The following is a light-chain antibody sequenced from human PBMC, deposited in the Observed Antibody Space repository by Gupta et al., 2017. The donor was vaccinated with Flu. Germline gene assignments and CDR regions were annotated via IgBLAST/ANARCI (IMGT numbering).Light chain of an antibody. CDR2: EVS. CDR1: SSDVGHFNY. J-gene: IGLJ1*01. Sequence: QSALTQPASVSGPPGQSITISCTGTSSDVGHFNYVSWYQQPPGKAPRLMVYEVSNRPSGVSGRFSGSKSGKTASLTICGLQHEEEADYYCSSYRSNSPHYLFGPGTKVTVL. CDR3: SSYRSNSPHYL. V-gene: IGLV2-14*01.